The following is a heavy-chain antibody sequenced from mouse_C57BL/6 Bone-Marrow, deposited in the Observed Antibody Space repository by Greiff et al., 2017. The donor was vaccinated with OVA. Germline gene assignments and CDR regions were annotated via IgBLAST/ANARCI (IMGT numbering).Heavy chain of an antibody. D-gene: IGHD1-2*01. CDR1: GYTFTSYW. CDR3: AIKNYFDY. CDR2: IHPNSGST. J-gene: IGHJ2*01. Sequence: VQLQQPGAELVKPGASVTLSCKASGYTFTSYWMPWVKQRPGQGLEWIGMIHPNSGSTNFNEKFKSKATLTVDKPSSTAYMQLSSLTSEDSAVYYGAIKNYFDYWGQGTTLTVSS. V-gene: IGHV1-64*01.